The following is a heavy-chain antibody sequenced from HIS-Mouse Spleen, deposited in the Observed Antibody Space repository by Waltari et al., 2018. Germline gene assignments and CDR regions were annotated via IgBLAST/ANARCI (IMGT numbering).Heavy chain of an antibody. J-gene: IGHJ5*02. CDR3: ARDLGNWFDP. V-gene: IGHV3-48*01. Sequence: EVQLVESGGGLVQPGGSLRLSCAASGFTFSSYSMNWVRQAPGEGLELVSYIRSSSRTIYYADSVKGRFTISRDNAKNSLYLQMNSLRAEDTAVYYCARDLGNWFDPWGQGTLVTVSS. CDR2: IRSSSRTI. CDR1: GFTFSSYS.